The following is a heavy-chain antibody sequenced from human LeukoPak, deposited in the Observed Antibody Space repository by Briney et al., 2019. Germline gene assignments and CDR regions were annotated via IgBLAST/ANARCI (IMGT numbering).Heavy chain of an antibody. V-gene: IGHV4-38-2*02. D-gene: IGHD2-15*01. CDR2: IYHSGTT. J-gene: IGHJ5*02. CDR3: TRLSHVAGAPKVSWFDP. CDR1: GYSISSGYY. Sequence: PSETLSLTCTVSGYSISSGYYWGWIRQPPGKGLEWIASIYHSGTTYFNPSLKSRVTMSVDTSKNQFSLKLTSVTAADTAVYYCTRLSHVAGAPKVSWFDPWGQGTLVTVSS.